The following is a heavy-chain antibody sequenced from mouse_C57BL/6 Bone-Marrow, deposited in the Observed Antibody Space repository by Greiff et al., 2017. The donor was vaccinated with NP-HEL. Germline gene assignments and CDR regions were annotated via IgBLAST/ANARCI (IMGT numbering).Heavy chain of an antibody. CDR1: GYAFSSYW. V-gene: IGHV1-80*01. D-gene: IGHD1-1*01. CDR3: ARGPAYYYGSSYCDY. Sequence: QVQLKESGAELVKPGASVKISCKASGYAFSSYWMNWVKQRPGKGLEWIGQIYPGAGDTNYNGKFKGKATLTADKSSSTAYMQLSSLTSEDSAVYFCARGPAYYYGSSYCDYWGQGTTLTVSS. CDR2: IYPGAGDT. J-gene: IGHJ2*01.